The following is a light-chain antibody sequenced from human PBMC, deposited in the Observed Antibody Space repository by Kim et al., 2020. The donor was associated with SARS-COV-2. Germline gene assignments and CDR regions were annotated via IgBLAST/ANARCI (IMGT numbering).Light chain of an antibody. CDR3: QQYNSYRYT. J-gene: IGKJ2*01. V-gene: IGKV1-5*01. Sequence: SASVGDRVTITCRASQSISSWLAWYQQKPGKAPKLLIYGASSLESGVPSRFSGSGSGTEFTLTISSLQPDDFATYYCQQYNSYRYTFGQGTKLEI. CDR1: QSISSW. CDR2: GAS.